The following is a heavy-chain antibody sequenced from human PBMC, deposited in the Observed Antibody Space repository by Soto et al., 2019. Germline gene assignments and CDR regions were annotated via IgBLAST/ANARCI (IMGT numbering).Heavy chain of an antibody. Sequence: GGSLRLSCVGSGFTFSSYAMSWVRQVPGKGLEWASSISDAAGSAYYVDSVKGRFTISRDNSKKTLYLQMNSLRAEDSAVYYCARPYGGKIGDAPDLWGPGTMVTV. CDR1: GFTFSSYA. D-gene: IGHD4-17*01. CDR2: ISDAAGSA. CDR3: ARPYGGKIGDAPDL. V-gene: IGHV3-23*01. J-gene: IGHJ3*01.